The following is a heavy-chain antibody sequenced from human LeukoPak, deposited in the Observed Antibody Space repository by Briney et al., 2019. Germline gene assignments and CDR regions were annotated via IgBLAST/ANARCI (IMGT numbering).Heavy chain of an antibody. CDR3: ARDFSKYQLLYPTFDY. Sequence: PGGSLRLSCAASGFTFSSYAMHWVRQAPGKGLEWVAVISYDGSNKYYADSVKGRFTISRDNSKNTLYLQMNSLRAEDTAVYHCARDFSKYQLLYPTFDYWGQGTLVTVSS. CDR2: ISYDGSNK. V-gene: IGHV3-30-3*01. CDR1: GFTFSSYA. J-gene: IGHJ4*02. D-gene: IGHD2-2*02.